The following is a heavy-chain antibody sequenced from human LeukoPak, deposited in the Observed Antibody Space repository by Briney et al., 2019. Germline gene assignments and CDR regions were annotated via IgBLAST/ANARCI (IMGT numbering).Heavy chain of an antibody. CDR1: GGSFSGYY. J-gene: IGHJ5*02. CDR3: ARDLLYNWNDVYGPTRGWFDP. Sequence: SETLSLTCAVYGGSFSGYYWSWIRQPPGKGLEWIGEINHSGSTNYNPSLKSRVTISVDTSKNQFSLKLSSVTAADTAVYYCARDLLYNWNDVYGPTRGWFDPWGQGTLVTVSS. CDR2: INHSGST. V-gene: IGHV4-34*01. D-gene: IGHD1-1*01.